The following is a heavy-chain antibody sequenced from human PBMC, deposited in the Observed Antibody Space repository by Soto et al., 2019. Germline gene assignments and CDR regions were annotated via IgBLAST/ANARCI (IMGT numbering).Heavy chain of an antibody. CDR3: AKDLGPPYYNFVY. V-gene: IGHV3-30*18. CDR1: GFTLSSYG. D-gene: IGHD1-26*01. Sequence: GSLRLSCAASGFTLSSYGMHWVRQAPGKGLEWVAVISYDGSNKYYADSVKGRFTISRDNSKNTLYLQMNSLRAEDTAVYYCAKDLGPPYYNFVYWGQGTLVTVSS. CDR2: ISYDGSNK. J-gene: IGHJ4*02.